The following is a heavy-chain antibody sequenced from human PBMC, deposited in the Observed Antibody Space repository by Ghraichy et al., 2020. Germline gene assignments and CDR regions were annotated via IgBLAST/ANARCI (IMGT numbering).Heavy chain of an antibody. J-gene: IGHJ5*02. Sequence: SETLSLTCTVSGGSISSSTHYWGWIRQPPRKGLEWIGTIYYSGSTYYNPSLKSRVTISVDTSKNQFSLKLSSVTAADTAVYYCARDAGLVRGDPYNWFGPWGQGTRVTIAS. CDR1: GGSISSSTHY. CDR3: ARDAGLVRGDPYNWFGP. CDR2: IYYSGST. D-gene: IGHD3-10*01. V-gene: IGHV4-39*07.